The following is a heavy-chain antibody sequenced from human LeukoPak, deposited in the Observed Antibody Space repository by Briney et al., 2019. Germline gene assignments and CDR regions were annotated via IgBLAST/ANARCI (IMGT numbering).Heavy chain of an antibody. J-gene: IGHJ4*02. CDR2: IYYSGST. D-gene: IGHD3-16*02. V-gene: IGHV4-59*01. Sequence: SETLSLTCTVSGGSISSYYWSWIRQPPGKGLEWIGCIYYSGSTNYNPSLKSRVTISVDTSKNQFSLKLSSVTAADTAVYYCARARYDYVWGSYRYTDVYYFDYWGQGTLVTVSS. CDR1: GGSISSYY. CDR3: ARARYDYVWGSYRYTDVYYFDY.